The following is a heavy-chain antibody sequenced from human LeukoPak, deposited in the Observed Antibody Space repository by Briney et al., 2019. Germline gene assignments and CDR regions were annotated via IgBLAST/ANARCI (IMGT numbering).Heavy chain of an antibody. D-gene: IGHD2-15*01. V-gene: IGHV3-48*03. CDR3: ARVLPHSDPLDY. J-gene: IGHJ4*02. CDR1: GFTFSSYE. CDR2: ISRSGTTI. Sequence: PGGSLRLSCAASGFTFSSYEMNWVRQAPGRGLEWVSFISRSGTTIYYADSAKGRFTISRDNAKNSLYLQMNSLRAEDTAVYYCARVLPHSDPLDYWGQGTLVTVSS.